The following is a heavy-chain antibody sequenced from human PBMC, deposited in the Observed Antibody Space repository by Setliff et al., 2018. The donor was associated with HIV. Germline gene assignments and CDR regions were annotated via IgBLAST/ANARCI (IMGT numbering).Heavy chain of an antibody. CDR1: GDSISSSIYY. D-gene: IGHD1-1*01. V-gene: IGHV4-61*05. J-gene: IGHJ4*02. CDR3: ARGLGTTGRSD. Sequence: SETLSLTCTVSGDSISSSIYYWGWVRQPPGKGLEWIGYIYYSGSTYYNPSLKSRVTISVDTSKNQLSLKLSSVTSADTAVYYCARGLGTTGRSDWGQGTLVTVSS. CDR2: IYYSGST.